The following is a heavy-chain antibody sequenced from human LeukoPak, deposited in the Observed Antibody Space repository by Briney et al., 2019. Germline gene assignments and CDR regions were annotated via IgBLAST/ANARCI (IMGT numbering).Heavy chain of an antibody. V-gene: IGHV4-39*01. J-gene: IGHJ4*02. Sequence: MSSETLSLTCTVSGGSISSSSDYWGWIRQPPGKGLEWIGSIYYSGSTYYNPSLKSRVTISVDTSKNQFSLKLSSVTAAHTAVYYCARQGSSTSLDYWGQGTLVTVSS. CDR1: GGSISSSSDY. D-gene: IGHD2-2*01. CDR3: ARQGSSTSLDY. CDR2: IYYSGST.